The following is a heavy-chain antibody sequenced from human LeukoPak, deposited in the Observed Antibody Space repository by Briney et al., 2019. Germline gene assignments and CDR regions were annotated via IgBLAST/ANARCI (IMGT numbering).Heavy chain of an antibody. Sequence: SVKVSCKASGGTFSSYTISWVRQAPGQGLEWMGRIIPILGIANYAQKFQGRVTITADKSTSTAYMELSSLRSEDTAGYYCXRDLQDDSSGYYPYXFDXWGXXXXVT. D-gene: IGHD3-22*01. CDR3: XRDLQDDSSGYYPYXFDX. CDR2: IIPILGIA. V-gene: IGHV1-69*04. J-gene: IGHJ4*01. CDR1: GGTFSSYT.